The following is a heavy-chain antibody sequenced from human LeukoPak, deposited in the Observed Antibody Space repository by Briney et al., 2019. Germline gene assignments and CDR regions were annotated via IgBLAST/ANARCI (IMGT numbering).Heavy chain of an antibody. CDR1: VFSFSSCC. V-gene: IGHV3-23*01. D-gene: IGHD1-26*01. J-gene: IGHJ4*02. CDR3: AKGGKWDVTPFDY. CDR2: ISGGGCST. Sequence: GWSLRLSCVACVFSFSSCCLIWVRPAPARGVEGVSNISGGGCSTYYADSVKGRFTISRDNSKNTLYLQVNSLRAEDTAVYYCAKGGKWDVTPFDYWGQGTLVTVSS.